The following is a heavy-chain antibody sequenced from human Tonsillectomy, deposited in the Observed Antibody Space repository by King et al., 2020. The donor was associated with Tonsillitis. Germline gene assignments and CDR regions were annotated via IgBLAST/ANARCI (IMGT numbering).Heavy chain of an antibody. D-gene: IGHD3-16*01. J-gene: IGHJ5*02. V-gene: IGHV4-31*03. Sequence: VQLQESGPGLVKPSQTLSLTCTVSGGSISSGGYYWSWIRQHPGKGLEWIGYIYYSGSTYYNPSLKSRVTISVDTSKNQFSLKLSSVTAADTAVYYCARGALSAPRFGRSMTWFDPWGQGTLVTVSS. CDR2: IYYSGST. CDR3: ARGALSAPRFGRSMTWFDP. CDR1: GGSISSGGYY.